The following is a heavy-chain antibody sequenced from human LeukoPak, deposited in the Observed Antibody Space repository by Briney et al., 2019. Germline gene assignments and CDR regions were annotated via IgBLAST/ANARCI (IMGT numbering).Heavy chain of an antibody. CDR3: ARGLDYGDLTDYFDY. V-gene: IGHV4-34*01. CDR1: GGSFSGYV. CDR2: INHSGST. J-gene: IGHJ4*02. D-gene: IGHD4-17*01. Sequence: SETLSLTCGVYGGSFSGYVWSWIRQPPGKGLQWIGEINHSGSTTYNPSLKSQVTISLDTSRNQFSLKLTSVTAADTAVYYCARGLDYGDLTDYFDYWGQGTLVTVSS.